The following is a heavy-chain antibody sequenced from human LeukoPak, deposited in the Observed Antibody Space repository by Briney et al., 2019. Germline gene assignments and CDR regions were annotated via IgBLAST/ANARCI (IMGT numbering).Heavy chain of an antibody. CDR3: ARYFDKYNWFDP. CDR2: INSNSGDT. J-gene: IGHJ5*02. CDR1: GYTFSNYY. V-gene: IGHV1-2*06. D-gene: IGHD3-9*01. Sequence: ASVKVSCKASGYTFSNYYVFWVRQAPGQGLEWMGQINSNSGDTNYAQKFQGRVTMTRDTSISTAYMELSRLRSDDTAVYYCARYFDKYNWFDPWGQGTLVTVSS.